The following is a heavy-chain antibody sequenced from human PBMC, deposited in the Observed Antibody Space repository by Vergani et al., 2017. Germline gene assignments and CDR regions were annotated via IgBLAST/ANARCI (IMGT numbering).Heavy chain of an antibody. V-gene: IGHV3-33*01. J-gene: IGHJ3*02. CDR2: IWYDGSNK. D-gene: IGHD4-23*01. Sequence: QVQLVESGGGVVQPGRSLRLSCAASGFTFSSYGMHWVRQAPGKGLEWVAVIWYDGSNKYYADSVKGRFTISRDNAKNSLYLQMNSLRAEDTAVYYCARDGLPTVVTNDAFDIWGQGTMVTVSS. CDR1: GFTFSSYG. CDR3: ARDGLPTVVTNDAFDI.